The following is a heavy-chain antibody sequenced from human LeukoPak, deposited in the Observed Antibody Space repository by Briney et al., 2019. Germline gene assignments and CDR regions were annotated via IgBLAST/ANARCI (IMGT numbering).Heavy chain of an antibody. V-gene: IGHV4-34*01. CDR1: GGSFSGYY. CDR3: ARGPSIQLWSDPYYYYGMDV. J-gene: IGHJ6*02. D-gene: IGHD5-18*01. Sequence: TSETLSLTCAAYGGSFSGYYWSWIRQPPGKGLEWIGEIYHSGSTNYNPSLKSRVTISVDTSKNQFSLKLSSVTAADTAVYYCARGPSIQLWSDPYYYYGMDVWGQGTTVTVSS. CDR2: IYHSGST.